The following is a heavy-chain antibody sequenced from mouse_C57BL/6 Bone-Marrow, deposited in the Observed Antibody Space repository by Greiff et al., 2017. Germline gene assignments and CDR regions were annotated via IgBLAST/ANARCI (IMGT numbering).Heavy chain of an antibody. Sequence: DVQGVESGPGLVQPSQTLSLTCSVTGYSITSDYWNWIRKSPGNKLEYMGYISYIGCTYYNPSPKSRIFITRDTSKTQYYLQLNSVTTEDKATYYCARRHYYGRAMDYWGQGTSVTVSS. V-gene: IGHV3-8*01. J-gene: IGHJ4*01. CDR1: GYSITSDY. CDR2: ISYIGCT. D-gene: IGHD1-1*01. CDR3: ARRHYYGRAMDY.